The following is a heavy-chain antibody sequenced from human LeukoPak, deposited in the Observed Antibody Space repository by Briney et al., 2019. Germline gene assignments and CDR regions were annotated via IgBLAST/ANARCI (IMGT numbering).Heavy chain of an antibody. D-gene: IGHD1-26*01. CDR1: GGSISSSSYY. CDR3: ARDHVGALDY. V-gene: IGHV4-39*02. CDR2: IYYSGST. J-gene: IGHJ4*02. Sequence: SETLSLTCTVSGGSISSSSYYWGWIRQPPGKGLEWIGSIYYSGSTYYNPSLKSRVTISVDTSKNQFSLKLSSVTAADTAVYYCARDHVGALDYWGQGTLVTVSS.